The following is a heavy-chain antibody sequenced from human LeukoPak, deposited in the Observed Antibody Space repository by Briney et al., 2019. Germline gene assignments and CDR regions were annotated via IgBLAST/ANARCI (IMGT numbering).Heavy chain of an antibody. CDR2: IRYDGHSQ. D-gene: IGHD3-10*01. V-gene: IGHV3-30*02. CDR3: ANSGLGHFDY. Sequence: PGGSLRLSCAASGFTFNTYGMHWVRQAPGKGLEWVAFIRYDGHSQYFADSVKGRFIISRDNFKDTLYLQMHSLRPEDTAVYYCANSGLGHFDYWGQGTLVTVSS. CDR1: GFTFNTYG. J-gene: IGHJ4*02.